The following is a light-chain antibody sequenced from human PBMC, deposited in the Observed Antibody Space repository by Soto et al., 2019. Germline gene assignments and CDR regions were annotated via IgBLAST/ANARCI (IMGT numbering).Light chain of an antibody. CDR3: QLYGSSPRT. CDR2: GAS. Sequence: EIVLTQSPGTLSLSPVERATLSCRASQSVSSSYIAWYQQKPGQAPRLLIYGASSRATGIPDRFSGSGSGTDFTLTISRLEPEDFAVYYCQLYGSSPRTFGQGTKVEIK. J-gene: IGKJ1*01. V-gene: IGKV3-20*01. CDR1: QSVSSSY.